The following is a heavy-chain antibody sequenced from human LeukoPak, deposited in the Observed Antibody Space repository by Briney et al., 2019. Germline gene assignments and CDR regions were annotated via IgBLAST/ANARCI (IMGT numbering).Heavy chain of an antibody. CDR1: GFTFDDYA. CDR2: ISWNSGSI. CDR3: AKGMGYGYTTYYFDY. V-gene: IGHV3-9*03. D-gene: IGHD5-12*01. Sequence: GGSLRLSCAASGFTFDDYAMHWVRQAPGKGLEWVSGISWNSGSIGYADSVKGRFTISRDNAKNSLFLQMNSLRADDMALYYCAKGMGYGYTTYYFDYWGQGTLVTVSS. J-gene: IGHJ4*02.